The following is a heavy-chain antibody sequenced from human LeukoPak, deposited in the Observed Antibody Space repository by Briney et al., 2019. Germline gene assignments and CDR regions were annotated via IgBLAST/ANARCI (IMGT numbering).Heavy chain of an antibody. CDR3: ARDRDPRSGSYYPFDY. J-gene: IGHJ4*02. Sequence: GGSLRLSCAASGFTFSSYEMNWVRQAPGKGLEWVSYISSSGSTIYYADSVKGRFTISRDNAKNSLYLQMNSLRAEDTAVYYCARDRDPRSGSYYPFDYWGQGTLVTVSS. CDR1: GFTFSSYE. CDR2: ISSSGSTI. V-gene: IGHV3-48*03. D-gene: IGHD3-10*01.